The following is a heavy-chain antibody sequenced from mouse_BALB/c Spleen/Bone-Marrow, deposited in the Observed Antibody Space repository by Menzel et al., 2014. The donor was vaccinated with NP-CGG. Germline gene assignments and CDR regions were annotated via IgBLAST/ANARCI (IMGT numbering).Heavy chain of an antibody. CDR3: ARQGYGYVDFDV. D-gene: IGHD1-2*01. CDR1: GFAFSSYD. J-gene: IGHJ1*01. CDR2: ISSGGGST. V-gene: IGHV5-12-1*01. Sequence: EVQLVESGGGLVKPGGSLKLSCAASGFAFSSYDMSWVRQTPEKRLEWVAYISSGGGSTYYPDTVKGRFTISRDNAKNTLYLQMSSLKSEDTAMYYCARQGYGYVDFDVWGAGTTVTVSS.